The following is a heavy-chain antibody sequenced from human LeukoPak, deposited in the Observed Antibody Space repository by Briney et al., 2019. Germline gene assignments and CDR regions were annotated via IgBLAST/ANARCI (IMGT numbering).Heavy chain of an antibody. CDR3: AKAVYGDYPDY. D-gene: IGHD4-17*01. CDR1: GFTVSSNY. Sequence: GGSLRLSCAASGFTVSSNYMSWVRQAPGTGLEWVSVIYSGGSTYYADSVKGRFTISRDNSKNTLYLQMNSLRAEDTAVYYCAKAVYGDYPDYWGQGTLVTVSS. CDR2: IYSGGST. J-gene: IGHJ4*02. V-gene: IGHV3-53*01.